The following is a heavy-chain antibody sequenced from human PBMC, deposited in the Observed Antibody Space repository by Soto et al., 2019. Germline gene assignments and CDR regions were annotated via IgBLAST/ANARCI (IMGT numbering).Heavy chain of an antibody. CDR3: ARASTHYDFWSGHHPRYYCDY. D-gene: IGHD3-3*01. CDR1: GGSISSGGYY. CDR2: IYYSGST. V-gene: IGHV4-31*03. J-gene: IGHJ4*02. Sequence: QVQLQESGPGLVKPSQTLSLTCTVSGGSISSGGYYWSWIRQHPGKGLEWIGYIYYSGSTYYNPSLKSRVTISVDPSKNQFSLKLSSVTAADTAVYYCARASTHYDFWSGHHPRYYCDYWGQGTLVTVSS.